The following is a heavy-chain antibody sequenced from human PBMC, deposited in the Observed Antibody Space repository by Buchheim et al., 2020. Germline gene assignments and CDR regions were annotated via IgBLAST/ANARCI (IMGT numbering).Heavy chain of an antibody. CDR1: GDSVISSSFY. CDR2: VYHTGTS. V-gene: IGHV4-39*07. D-gene: IGHD3-10*01. Sequence: QLQLQESGPGLVKSSETLSLTCTVSGDSVISSSFYWAWIRQPPGKGLEWIGHVYHTGTSYYNSALGSRVTILGDTAKNQFSLKLRSVTAADTAVYYCARDLSGPLDYWGQG. J-gene: IGHJ4*02. CDR3: ARDLSGPLDY.